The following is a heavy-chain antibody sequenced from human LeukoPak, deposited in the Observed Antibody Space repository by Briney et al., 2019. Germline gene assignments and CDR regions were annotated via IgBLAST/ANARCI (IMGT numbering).Heavy chain of an antibody. D-gene: IGHD1-26*01. CDR2: IYHSGST. J-gene: IGHJ4*02. Sequence: PSGTLSLTCAVSGGSISSTNWWSWVRQPPGKGLEWIGEIYHSGSTHYNPSLKSRVTISVDTSRNQFSLKLSSVTAADTAVYYCARVSGTYFYLDYWGQGTLVTVSS. CDR1: GGSISSTNW. CDR3: ARVSGTYFYLDY. V-gene: IGHV4-4*02.